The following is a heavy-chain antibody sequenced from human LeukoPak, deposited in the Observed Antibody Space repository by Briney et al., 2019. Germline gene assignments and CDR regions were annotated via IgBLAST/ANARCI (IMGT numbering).Heavy chain of an antibody. Sequence: PGGSLRLSCAASGFTFSSYAMSWVRQAPGKGLEWVSAISGSGGSTYYADSVKGRFTISRDNSKNTLYLQMNSLRAEDTAVYYCAKDRGIVVVPAVSDYWGQGTLVTVSS. V-gene: IGHV3-23*01. CDR1: GFTFSSYA. D-gene: IGHD2-2*01. J-gene: IGHJ4*02. CDR3: AKDRGIVVVPAVSDY. CDR2: ISGSGGST.